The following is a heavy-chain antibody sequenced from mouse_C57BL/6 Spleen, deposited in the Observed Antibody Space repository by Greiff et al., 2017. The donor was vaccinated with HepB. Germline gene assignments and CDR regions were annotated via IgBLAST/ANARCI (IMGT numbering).Heavy chain of an antibody. CDR2: IYPGDGDT. J-gene: IGHJ4*01. CDR3: ARWPGGYYAMDY. CDR1: GYAFSSSW. Sequence: LQESGPELVKPGASVKISCKASGYAFSSSWMNWVKQRPGKGLEWIGRIYPGDGDTNYNGKFKGKATLTADKSSSTAYMQLSSLTSEDSAVYFCARWPGGYYAMDYWGQGTSVTVSS. V-gene: IGHV1-82*01.